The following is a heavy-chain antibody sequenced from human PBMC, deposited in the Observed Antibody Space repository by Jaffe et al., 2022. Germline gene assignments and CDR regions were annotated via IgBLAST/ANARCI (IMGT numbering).Heavy chain of an antibody. D-gene: IGHD2-2*01. CDR3: AREWRTRVPAAISLVGGEGIGSVLHYYYYYMDV. CDR1: GFTFSSYS. V-gene: IGHV3-21*01. CDR2: INSSSNYI. Sequence: EVQLVESGGGLVKPGGSLRLSCAASGFTFSSYSMNWVRQAPGKGLEWVSFINSSSNYIYYADSVKGRFTISRDNAKNSLYLQMNSLRAEDTAVYYCAREWRTRVPAAISLVGGEGIGSVLHYYYYYMDVWGKGTTVTVSS. J-gene: IGHJ6*03.